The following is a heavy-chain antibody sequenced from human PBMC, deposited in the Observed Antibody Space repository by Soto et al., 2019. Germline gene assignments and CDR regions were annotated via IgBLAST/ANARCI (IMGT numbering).Heavy chain of an antibody. D-gene: IGHD3-22*01. Sequence: PSETLSLTCTVSGGSISSSSYYWGWIRQPPGKGLEWIGSIYYSGSTYYNPSLKSRVTISVDTSKNQFSLKLSSVTAADTAVYYCARLHYDSSGYRDYWGQGTLVTVSS. CDR1: GGSISSSSYY. V-gene: IGHV4-39*01. CDR3: ARLHYDSSGYRDY. CDR2: IYYSGST. J-gene: IGHJ4*02.